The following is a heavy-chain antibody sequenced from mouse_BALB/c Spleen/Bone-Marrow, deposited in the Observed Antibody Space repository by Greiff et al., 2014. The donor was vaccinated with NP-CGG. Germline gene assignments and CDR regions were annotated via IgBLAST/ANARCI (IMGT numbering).Heavy chain of an antibody. V-gene: IGHV7-3*02. Sequence: EVQGVESGGGLVQPGGSPRLSCATSGFTFTDYYMSWVRQPPGKALEWLGFIRNKAKGYTTDYSASVKGRFTISRDNSQSILYLQMNTLRAEDSATYYCARDITTATGNWYFDVWGAGTTLTVSS. CDR3: ARDITTATGNWYFDV. CDR1: GFTFTDYY. D-gene: IGHD1-2*01. CDR2: IRNKAKGYTT. J-gene: IGHJ1*01.